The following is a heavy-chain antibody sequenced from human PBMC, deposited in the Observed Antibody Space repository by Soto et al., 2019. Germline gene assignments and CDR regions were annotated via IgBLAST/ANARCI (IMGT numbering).Heavy chain of an antibody. V-gene: IGHV1-18*01. Sequence: GASVKVSCKASGYTFTSYGISWVRQAPGQGIEWMGWISAYNGNTNYAQKLQGRVTMTTDTSTSTAYMELRSLRSDDTAVYYCARVNRGYSGYDYVPSSGVADYWGQGTLVTVSS. J-gene: IGHJ4*02. CDR3: ARVNRGYSGYDYVPSSGVADY. D-gene: IGHD5-12*01. CDR2: ISAYNGNT. CDR1: GYTFTSYG.